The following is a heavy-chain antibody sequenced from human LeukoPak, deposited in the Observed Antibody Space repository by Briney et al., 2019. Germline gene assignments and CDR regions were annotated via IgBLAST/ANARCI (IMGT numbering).Heavy chain of an antibody. Sequence: GGSLRLSCAASGFTVSSNYMSWVRQAPGKGLEWVSVIYSGGSTYYADSVKCRFTISRDNSKNTLYLQMNSLRAEDTAVYYCARDGLAAATLHWCFDLWGRGTLVTVSS. J-gene: IGHJ2*01. CDR2: IYSGGST. V-gene: IGHV3-53*01. CDR1: GFTVSSNY. D-gene: IGHD2-15*01. CDR3: ARDGLAAATLHWCFDL.